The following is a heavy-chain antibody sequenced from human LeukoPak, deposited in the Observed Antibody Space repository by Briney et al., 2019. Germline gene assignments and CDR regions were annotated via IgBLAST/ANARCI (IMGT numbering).Heavy chain of an antibody. V-gene: IGHV3-23*01. CDR1: GFTFTEYG. Sequence: GGSLRLSCVASGFTFTEYGMDWVRQAPGKGLEFISAISGSGGSTYYADSVKGRFTISRDNSKNTLYLQMNSLRAEDTALYYCAKRGTGSSGPNWFDPWGQGTLVTVSS. D-gene: IGHD6-6*01. CDR3: AKRGTGSSGPNWFDP. J-gene: IGHJ5*02. CDR2: ISGSGGST.